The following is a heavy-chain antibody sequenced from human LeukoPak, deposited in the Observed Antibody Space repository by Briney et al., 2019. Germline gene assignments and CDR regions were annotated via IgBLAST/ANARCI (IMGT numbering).Heavy chain of an antibody. J-gene: IGHJ4*02. D-gene: IGHD1-26*01. CDR2: ISGGADST. Sequence: PGGSLRLSCAASGFTFSNYAMSWVRQAPGKGLEWVSAISGGADSTYYADSVKGRFTVSRDNSKNTLYLQMNSLRDEDTAVYYCARDGGSIVGAIPFDYWGQGTPVTVSS. V-gene: IGHV3-23*01. CDR1: GFTFSNYA. CDR3: ARDGGSIVGAIPFDY.